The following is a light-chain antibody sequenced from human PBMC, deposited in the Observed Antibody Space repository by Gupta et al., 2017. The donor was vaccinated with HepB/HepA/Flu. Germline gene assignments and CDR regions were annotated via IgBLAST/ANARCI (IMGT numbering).Light chain of an antibody. CDR1: SSNIGSNT. CDR2: INN. J-gene: IGLJ2*01. Sequence: QSVLTQPPSASDIPGQRVTISFSGSSSNIGSNTVNWYQQLPGTAPKLLIYINNQRPSGVPARFSGSKSGTSASLAISGLQSEDEADYYCSSWDDSLSGIIFGGGTKVTVL. CDR3: SSWDDSLSGII. V-gene: IGLV1-44*01.